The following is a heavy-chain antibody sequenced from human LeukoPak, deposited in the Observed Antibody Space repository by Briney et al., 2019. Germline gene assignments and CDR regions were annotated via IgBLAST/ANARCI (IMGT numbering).Heavy chain of an antibody. CDR2: IIPILGIA. Sequence: ASVKVSCKASGGTFSSYAISWVRQAPGQGLEWMGRIIPILGIANYAQKFQGRVTITADKSTSTAYMELSSLRSEDTAVYYCVRGTAPRYAFDIWGQGTMVTVSS. J-gene: IGHJ3*02. V-gene: IGHV1-69*04. CDR3: VRGTAPRYAFDI. D-gene: IGHD1-1*01. CDR1: GGTFSSYA.